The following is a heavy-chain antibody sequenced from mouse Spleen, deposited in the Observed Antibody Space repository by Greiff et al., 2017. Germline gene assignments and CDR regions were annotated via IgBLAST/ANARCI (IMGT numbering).Heavy chain of an antibody. CDR2: INPSSGYT. Sequence: QVQLKESGAELAKPGASVKLSCKASGYTFTSYWMHWVKQRPGQGLEWIGYINPSSGYTKYNQKFKDKATSTADKSSSTAYMQLSSLTYEDSAVYYCARSWFAYWGQGTLVTVSA. CDR3: ARSWFAY. V-gene: IGHV1-7*01. J-gene: IGHJ3*01. CDR1: GYTFTSYW.